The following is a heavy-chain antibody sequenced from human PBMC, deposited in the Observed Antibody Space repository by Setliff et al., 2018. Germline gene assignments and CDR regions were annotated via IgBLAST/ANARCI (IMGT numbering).Heavy chain of an antibody. Sequence: GASVKVSCKASGYTHTNYYMHRVRQAPGQGLEWMGIINPSGGLTRYAQKFQGRVTMTRDTSTSTVYMEVSSLRSEDTAVYYCARDRYYNSWSGTSITAPHDAFDIWGQGTMVTVSS. CDR2: INPSGGLT. D-gene: IGHD3-3*01. CDR1: GYTHTNYY. J-gene: IGHJ3*02. V-gene: IGHV1-46*03. CDR3: ARDRYYNSWSGTSITAPHDAFDI.